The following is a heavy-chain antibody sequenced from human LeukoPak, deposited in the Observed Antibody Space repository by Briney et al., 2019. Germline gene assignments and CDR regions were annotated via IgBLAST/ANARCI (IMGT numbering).Heavy chain of an antibody. D-gene: IGHD3-3*01. V-gene: IGHV4-59*10. CDR1: GGSFSGYY. Sequence: SETLSLTCAVYGGSFSGYYWSWIRQPAGKGLEWIGRIYTSGSSNYNPSLKSRVTMSVDTSKNQFSLKLSSVTAADTAVYYCARAPYDFWSGYYGGLYFDYWGQGTLVTVSS. CDR3: ARAPYDFWSGYYGGLYFDY. J-gene: IGHJ4*02. CDR2: IYTSGSS.